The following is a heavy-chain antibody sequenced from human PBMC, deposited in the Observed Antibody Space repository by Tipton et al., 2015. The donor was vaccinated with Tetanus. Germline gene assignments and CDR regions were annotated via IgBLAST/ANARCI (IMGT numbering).Heavy chain of an antibody. CDR3: AKDRAAGGMGEVDY. CDR1: GFTFDDYA. V-gene: IGHV3-23*01. D-gene: IGHD6-13*01. Sequence: SLRLSCAASGFTFDDYAMHWVRQAPGKGLEWVSAISGSGGSTYYADSVKGRFTISRDNSRNTLYLQMNSLRAEDTAVYYCAKDRAAGGMGEVDYYGQGTLVTVSS. J-gene: IGHJ4*02. CDR2: ISGSGGST.